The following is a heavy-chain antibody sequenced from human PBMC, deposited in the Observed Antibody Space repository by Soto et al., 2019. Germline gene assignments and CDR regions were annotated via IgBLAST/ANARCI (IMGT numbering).Heavy chain of an antibody. Sequence: EVQLVESGGGLVQPGGSLRLSCEASGFPLSSYSMNWVRQAPGKGLEWVSYISVSSSMIYYADSVKGRFTISRDNAKNSLYLQMNSLRAEDTAVYYCARAFNWNYGYFDYWGQGTLVTVSS. D-gene: IGHD1-7*01. J-gene: IGHJ4*02. CDR3: ARAFNWNYGYFDY. V-gene: IGHV3-48*01. CDR1: GFPLSSYS. CDR2: ISVSSSMI.